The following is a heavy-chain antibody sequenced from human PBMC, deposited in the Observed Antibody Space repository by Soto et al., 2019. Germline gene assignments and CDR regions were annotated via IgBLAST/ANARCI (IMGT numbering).Heavy chain of an antibody. CDR2: ISAYNGNT. Sequence: QVQLVQSGAEVKKPGASVKVSCKASGYTFTSYGISWVRQAPGQGLEWMGWISAYNGNTNYAQKLQGRVTMTTDTSTSTAYMELMSLRSDDTAVYYCARAYCGGDCYSPTIDYWGQGTLVTVSS. CDR3: ARAYCGGDCYSPTIDY. J-gene: IGHJ4*02. V-gene: IGHV1-18*04. CDR1: GYTFTSYG. D-gene: IGHD2-21*02.